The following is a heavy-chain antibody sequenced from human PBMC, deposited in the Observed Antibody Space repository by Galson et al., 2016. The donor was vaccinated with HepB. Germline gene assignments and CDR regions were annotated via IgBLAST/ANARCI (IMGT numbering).Heavy chain of an antibody. CDR1: GDSVSSNSAT. J-gene: IGHJ6*02. D-gene: IGHD5-12*01. CDR2: TYYRSKWYN. V-gene: IGHV6-1*01. CDR3: ARVRSGYSGYANPYYYGMDV. Sequence: CPIPGDSVSSNSATWNWIRQSPSRGLEWLGRTYYRSKWYNDYALSVKSRITINPDTSKNQFSLQLNSVSPEDTAVYYCARVRSGYSGYANPYYYGMDVWGQGTTVTASS.